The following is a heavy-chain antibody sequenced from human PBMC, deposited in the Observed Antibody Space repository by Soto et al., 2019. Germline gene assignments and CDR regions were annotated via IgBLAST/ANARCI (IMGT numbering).Heavy chain of an antibody. CDR3: ARNRLRQYYYGMDV. Sequence: GESLKISCKGSGYTFTNYWIAWVRQMPGKGLEWVGVIYPGDSGTRYSPSFRGQVTISADKSISHVYLQWSSLKASDTAMYYCARNRLRQYYYGMDVWGQGTTVTVSS. D-gene: IGHD3-10*01. CDR2: IYPGDSGT. V-gene: IGHV5-51*01. J-gene: IGHJ6*02. CDR1: GYTFTNYW.